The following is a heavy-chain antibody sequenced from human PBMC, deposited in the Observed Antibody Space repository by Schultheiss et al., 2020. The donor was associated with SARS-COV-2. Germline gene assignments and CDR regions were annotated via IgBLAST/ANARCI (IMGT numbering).Heavy chain of an antibody. CDR2: IYHSGST. CDR3: ARRSSGSYVDFDY. J-gene: IGHJ4*02. D-gene: IGHD1-26*01. Sequence: SETLSLTCTVSGGSISSYYWSWIRQPPGKGLEWIGSIYHSGSTNYNPSLKSRVTISVDTSKNQFSLKLSSVTAADTAVYYCARRSSGSYVDFDYWGQGTLVTVSS. V-gene: IGHV4-59*08. CDR1: GGSISSYY.